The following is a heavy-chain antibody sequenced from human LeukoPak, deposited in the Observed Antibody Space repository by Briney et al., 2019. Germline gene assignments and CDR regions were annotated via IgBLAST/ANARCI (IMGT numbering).Heavy chain of an antibody. CDR1: GGSISSGNYY. CDR2: FYYSGST. V-gene: IGHV4-31*03. CDR3: ARWSALYSSSWDRSNDAFDI. Sequence: SETLSLTCTVSGGSISSGNYYWSWIRQHPGKGLEWIGYFYYSGSTYYNPSLKSRVTISVDTSKNQFSLKLSSVSAADTAVYYCARWSALYSSSWDRSNDAFDIWGQGTMVTVSS. D-gene: IGHD6-6*01. J-gene: IGHJ3*02.